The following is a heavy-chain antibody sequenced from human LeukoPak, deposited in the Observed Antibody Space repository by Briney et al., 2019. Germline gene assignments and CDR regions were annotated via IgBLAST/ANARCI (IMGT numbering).Heavy chain of an antibody. CDR2: TNPNSGGT. J-gene: IGHJ6*03. Sequence: ASVKVSCKASGYTFTGYYMHWVRQAPGQGLEWMGWTNPNSGGTNYAQKFQGRVTMTRDTSISTAYMELSRLRSDDTAVYYCVSNSNSGYYYYYMDVWGKGTTVTVSS. CDR3: VSNSNSGYYYYYMDV. V-gene: IGHV1-2*02. CDR1: GYTFTGYY. D-gene: IGHD4-11*01.